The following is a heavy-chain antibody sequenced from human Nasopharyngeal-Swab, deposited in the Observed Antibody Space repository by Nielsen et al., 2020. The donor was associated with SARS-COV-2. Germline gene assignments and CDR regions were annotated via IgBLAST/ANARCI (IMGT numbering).Heavy chain of an antibody. J-gene: IGHJ6*02. Sequence: LKISCAASGFTFSDYYMSWIRQAPGKGLEWVSYISSSGSTIYYADSVKGRFTISRDSAKNSLYLQMNNLRAEDTAVYYCARGYCSSGSCYAKHYGMDVWGQGTTVTVSS. CDR2: ISSSGSTI. CDR3: ARGYCSSGSCYAKHYGMDV. CDR1: GFTFSDYY. V-gene: IGHV3-11*04. D-gene: IGHD2-15*01.